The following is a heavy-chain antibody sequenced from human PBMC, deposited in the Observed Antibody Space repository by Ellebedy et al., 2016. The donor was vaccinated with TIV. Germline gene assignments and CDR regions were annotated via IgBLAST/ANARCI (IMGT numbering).Heavy chain of an antibody. D-gene: IGHD6-13*01. V-gene: IGHV1-18*01. CDR3: ARGWVGAAAGTQFDY. CDR2: ISPDNVNT. J-gene: IGHJ4*02. Sequence: ASVKVSXXASGYTFISYTISWVRQAPGQGLEWMGWISPDNVNTNYAQRLQGRVTMTTDTSTSTAYMELSSLRSEDTAVYYCARGWVGAAAGTQFDYWGQGTLVTVSS. CDR1: GYTFISYT.